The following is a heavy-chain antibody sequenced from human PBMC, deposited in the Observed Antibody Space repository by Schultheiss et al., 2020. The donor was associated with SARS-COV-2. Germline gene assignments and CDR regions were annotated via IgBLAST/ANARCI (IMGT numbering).Heavy chain of an antibody. CDR2: ISSSSSTI. CDR3: ARARITIFGVVITLNNYYMDV. CDR1: GFTFSNAW. V-gene: IGHV3-48*04. D-gene: IGHD3-3*01. J-gene: IGHJ6*03. Sequence: GGSLRLSCAASGFTFSNAWMNWVRQAPGKGLEWVSYISSSSSTIYYADSVKGRFTISRDNAKNSLYLQMNSLRAEDTAVYYCARARITIFGVVITLNNYYMDVWGKGTTVTVSS.